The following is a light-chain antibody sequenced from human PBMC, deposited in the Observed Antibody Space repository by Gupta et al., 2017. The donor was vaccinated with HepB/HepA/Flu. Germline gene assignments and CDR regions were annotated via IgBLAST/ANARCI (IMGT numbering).Light chain of an antibody. CDR2: GAS. J-gene: IGKJ1*01. CDR3: QHDCSSPWT. CDR1: QSVRSSY. V-gene: IGKV3-20*01. Sequence: ETVLTKSPGTLSLSPGERATLSCRAMQSVRSSYLAWYQQKPGQAPRPLIYGASSRATGIPDRFSGSGSGTDFTLTISRLEPEDFAVYYCQHDCSSPWTFGQGTKVEIK.